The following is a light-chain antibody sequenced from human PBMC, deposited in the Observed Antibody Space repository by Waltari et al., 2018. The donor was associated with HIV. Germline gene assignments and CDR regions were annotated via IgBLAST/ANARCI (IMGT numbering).Light chain of an antibody. V-gene: IGKV3-11*01. CDR2: DAS. Sequence: EIVLSPSPASLTLSPGERATLSCRASQSLSNYLARYQQKPGQAPRLLIYDASTRVTGIPARFRGSGSGTDFTLTISSLDPGDFAIYYCQHRGDWYTFGQGTKLEI. J-gene: IGKJ2*01. CDR1: QSLSNY. CDR3: QHRGDWYT.